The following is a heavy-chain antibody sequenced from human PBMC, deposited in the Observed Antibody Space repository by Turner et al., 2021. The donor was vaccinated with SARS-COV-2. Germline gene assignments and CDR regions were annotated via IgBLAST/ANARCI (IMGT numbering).Heavy chain of an antibody. CDR2: VYQSGNA. CDR3: VRTLIVITLPPGTFDL. D-gene: IGHD1-26*01. CDR1: GGSVNGRDYY. Sequence: QVQLRESGPGLVKPSQTLSLTCTVAGGSVNGRDYYWGWIRQLPGKGLEWLGYVYQSGNAYYNPSLQDRLTLSVDTSMNQFSLTLSSVTVADTAVYYCVRTLIVITLPPGTFDLWGQGTVVTVSS. J-gene: IGHJ3*01. V-gene: IGHV4-31*03.